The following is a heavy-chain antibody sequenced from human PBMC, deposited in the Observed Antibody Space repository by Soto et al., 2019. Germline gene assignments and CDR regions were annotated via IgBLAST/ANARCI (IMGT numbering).Heavy chain of an antibody. Sequence: SETLSLTCAVYGGSFSGYYWSWIRQPPGKGLEWIGEINHSGSTNYNPSLKSRVTISVDTSKNQFSLKLSSVTAADTAVYYCARGLAAAFDYWGQGTLVTVSS. V-gene: IGHV4-34*01. D-gene: IGHD6-13*01. CDR1: GGSFSGYY. J-gene: IGHJ4*02. CDR2: INHSGST. CDR3: ARGLAAAFDY.